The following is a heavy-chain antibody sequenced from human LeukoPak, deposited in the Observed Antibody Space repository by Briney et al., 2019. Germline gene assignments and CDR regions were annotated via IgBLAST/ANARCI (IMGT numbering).Heavy chain of an antibody. V-gene: IGHV3-30*03. CDR3: ADPQSRGYDYLDY. D-gene: IGHD5-12*01. CDR1: GFTFRNYG. Sequence: GGSLRLSCAASGFTFRNYGMHWVRQAPGKGLEWVAVISIDGSEKYYADSVKGRFTISRDNSKNTLYLQMNSLRGDDTAVYYCADPQSRGYDYLDYWGQGTLVTVSS. CDR2: ISIDGSEK. J-gene: IGHJ4*02.